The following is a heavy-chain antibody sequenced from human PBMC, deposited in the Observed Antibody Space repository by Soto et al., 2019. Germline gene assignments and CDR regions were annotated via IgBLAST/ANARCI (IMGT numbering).Heavy chain of an antibody. CDR2: ISPNGDKT. V-gene: IGHV3-23*01. J-gene: IGHJ4*02. D-gene: IGHD3-9*01. CDR3: AKPDLLLMAYEFGF. Sequence: PGGSLRLSCAASGFTFSSFPMTWVRQSPGKGLEWVSHISPNGDKTYYADSVKGRFTISRDNSENTLFLQMGSLRADDTAVYFCAKPDLLLMAYEFGFRGQGTLVTVSS. CDR1: GFTFSSFP.